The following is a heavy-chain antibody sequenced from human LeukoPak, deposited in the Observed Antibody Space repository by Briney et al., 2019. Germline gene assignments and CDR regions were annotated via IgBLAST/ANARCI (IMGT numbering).Heavy chain of an antibody. CDR1: GGTFSSYA. Sequence: SVKVSCKASGGTFSSYAISWVRQAPGQGLEWMGRIIPIFGIPKYAQKFQGRVTIIADTSTSTAYMELSSLRSEDTAVYYCATQDSSGYYGDHDYWGQGTLVTVCS. V-gene: IGHV1-69*04. CDR3: ATQDSSGYYGDHDY. J-gene: IGHJ4*02. CDR2: IIPIFGIP. D-gene: IGHD3-22*01.